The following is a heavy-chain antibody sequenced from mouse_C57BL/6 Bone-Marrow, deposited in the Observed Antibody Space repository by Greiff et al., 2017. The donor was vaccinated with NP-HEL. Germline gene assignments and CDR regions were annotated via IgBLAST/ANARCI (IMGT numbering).Heavy chain of an antibody. Sequence: EVQLQQSGPELVKPGASVKISCKASGYTFTDYYMNWVKQSHGKSLEWIGDINPNNGGTSYNQKFKGKATLTVDKSSSTAYMELRSLTSEDSAVYYCARGSSYDFDYWGQGTTLTVSS. V-gene: IGHV1-26*01. J-gene: IGHJ2*01. CDR3: ARGSSYDFDY. CDR1: GYTFTDYY. CDR2: INPNNGGT. D-gene: IGHD1-1*01.